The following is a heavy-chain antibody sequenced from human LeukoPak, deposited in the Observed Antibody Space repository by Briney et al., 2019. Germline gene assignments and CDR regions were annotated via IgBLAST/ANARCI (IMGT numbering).Heavy chain of an antibody. CDR3: AREDYCFDY. J-gene: IGHJ4*02. Sequence: SETLSLTCSVYGGSVSEYYWTWIRQPPGKGLEWIGEINHSRGTKYNPSLKSRVTILLDASKNQFSLNLSSVTAADTAVYYCAREDYCFDYWGQGTLVTVSS. V-gene: IGHV4-34*01. CDR2: INHSRGT. CDR1: GGSVSEYY. D-gene: IGHD2-15*01.